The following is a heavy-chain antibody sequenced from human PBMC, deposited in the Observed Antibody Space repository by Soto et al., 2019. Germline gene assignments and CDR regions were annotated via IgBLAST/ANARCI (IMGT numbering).Heavy chain of an antibody. CDR1: GGTFSSYA. V-gene: IGHV1-18*01. J-gene: IGHJ6*02. CDR3: ARDGDIVGIGGMDV. D-gene: IGHD2-15*01. CDR2: ISAYNGNT. Sequence: GASVKVSCKASGGTFSSYAISWVRQAPGQGLEWMGWISAYNGNTNYAQKLQGRVTMTTDTSTSTAYMELRSLRSDDTAVYYCARDGDIVGIGGMDVWGQGTTVTVSS.